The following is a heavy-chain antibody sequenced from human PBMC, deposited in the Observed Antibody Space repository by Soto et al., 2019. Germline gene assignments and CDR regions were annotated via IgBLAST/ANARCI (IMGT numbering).Heavy chain of an antibody. CDR3: ARDSCSSTSCYTPSFPDY. D-gene: IGHD2-2*02. Sequence: GESLKISCKGSGYSFTSYWIGWVRQMPGKGLEWMGIIYPGDSDTRYSPSFQGQVTISADKSISTAYLQWSSLKASDTAMYYCARDSCSSTSCYTPSFPDYWGQGTLVTVSS. V-gene: IGHV5-51*01. CDR2: IYPGDSDT. J-gene: IGHJ4*02. CDR1: GYSFTSYW.